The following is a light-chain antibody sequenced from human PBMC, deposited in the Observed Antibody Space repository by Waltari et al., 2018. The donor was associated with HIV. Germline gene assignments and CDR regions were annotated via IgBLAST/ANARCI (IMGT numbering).Light chain of an antibody. J-gene: IGLJ3*02. CDR1: SGSVSTNSY. CDR2: STN. Sequence: QTVVTQEPSFSVSPGGTVTLTCGLSSGSVSTNSYPSWYQQTPGQAPRTLVYSTNPRPSGVPVHFSGSILGNKAALTITGAQADDESDYYCVLYMGSGVWVFGGGTKLTVL. V-gene: IGLV8-61*01. CDR3: VLYMGSGVWV.